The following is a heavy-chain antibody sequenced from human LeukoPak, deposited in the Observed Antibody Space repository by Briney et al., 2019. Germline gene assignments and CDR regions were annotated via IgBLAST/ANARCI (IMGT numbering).Heavy chain of an antibody. D-gene: IGHD6-19*01. CDR2: IYYIGSP. J-gene: IGHJ3*02. CDR1: GGAINSYH. V-gene: IGHV4-59*01. CDR3: ARQVAVAAPGDAFDI. Sequence: PSETLSLTCTVSGGAINSYHWTWIRQPPGKGLEWIASIYYIGSPKYNPSLESRVTISVDTSKNQFSLKVNSLTAADTAVYYCARQVAVAAPGDAFDIWGQGTMVTVSS.